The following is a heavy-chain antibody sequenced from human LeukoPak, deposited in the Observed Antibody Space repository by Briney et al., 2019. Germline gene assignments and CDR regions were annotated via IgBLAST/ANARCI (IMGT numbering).Heavy chain of an antibody. V-gene: IGHV4-59*08. CDR3: ARMDTAMVVYFDF. Sequence: PSETLSLTSTLSGGSITRYYWSWIRQPPGKGLEWIGYIYYSGSTNYNPSLMSRVTISVDTSKNQFSLKLSSVTAADTAVYYCARMDTAMVVYFDFWGQGTLVTVSS. CDR1: GGSITRYY. CDR2: IYYSGST. J-gene: IGHJ4*02. D-gene: IGHD5-18*01.